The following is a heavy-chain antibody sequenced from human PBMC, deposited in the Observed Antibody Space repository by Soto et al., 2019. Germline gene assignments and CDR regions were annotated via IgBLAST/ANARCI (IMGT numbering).Heavy chain of an antibody. J-gene: IGHJ4*02. V-gene: IGHV1-69*01. CDR1: GGTFSSYA. CDR3: ARVDSGTYDSSGYSYYFDY. CDR2: IIPIFGTA. Sequence: QVQLVQSGAEVKKPGSSVKVSCKASGGTFSSYAISWVRQAPGQGLAWMGGIIPIFGTANYAQKFQGRVTITADESTSTAYMELSSLRSEDTAVYYCARVDSGTYDSSGYSYYFDYWGQGTLVTVSS. D-gene: IGHD3-22*01.